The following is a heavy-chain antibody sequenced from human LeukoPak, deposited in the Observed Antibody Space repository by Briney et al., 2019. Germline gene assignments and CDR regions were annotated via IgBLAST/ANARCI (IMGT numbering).Heavy chain of an antibody. J-gene: IGHJ6*02. V-gene: IGHV4-34*01. D-gene: IGHD4-17*01. CDR3: ARAPKLVTVTTPPGYYYYYGMDV. CDR2: INHSGST. CDR1: GGPFSGYY. Sequence: SETLSLTCAVYGGPFSGYYWSWIRQPPGKGLEWIGEINHSGSTNYNPSLKSRVTISVDTSKNQFSLKLSSVTAADTAVYYCARAPKLVTVTTPPGYYYYYGMDVWGQGTTVTVSS.